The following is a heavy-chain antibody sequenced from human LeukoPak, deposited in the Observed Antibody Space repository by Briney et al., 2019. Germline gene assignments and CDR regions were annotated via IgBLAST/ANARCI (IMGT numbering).Heavy chain of an antibody. CDR3: AGGTYYYGSGSYYRKRYYYYGVDV. CDR1: GGTLSSYA. V-gene: IGHV1-69*06. Sequence: ASVKVSCKASGGTLSSYAISWVRQAPGQGLEWMGGIIPIFGTANYAQKFQGRVTITADKSTSTAYMELSSLRSEDTAVYYCAGGTYYYGSGSYYRKRYYYYGVDVWGKGTTVTVSS. J-gene: IGHJ6*04. D-gene: IGHD3-10*01. CDR2: IIPIFGTA.